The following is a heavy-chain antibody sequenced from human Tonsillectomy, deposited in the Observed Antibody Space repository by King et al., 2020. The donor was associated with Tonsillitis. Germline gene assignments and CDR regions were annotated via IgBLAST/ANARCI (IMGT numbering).Heavy chain of an antibody. CDR1: GYTFTSYG. D-gene: IGHD6-19*01. CDR2: ISAYNANT. Sequence: QLVQSGAEVKKPGASVRVSCKASGYTFTSYGINWVRQAPGQGLEWMGWISAYNANTNNAQKFQGRVTMTKDTSTRTAYMELRSRRSDDTAVYYCARDTGIAVPGYFDFGRQSPRVTVPS. CDR3: ARDTGIAVPGYFDF. V-gene: IGHV1-18*04. J-gene: IGHJ4*02.